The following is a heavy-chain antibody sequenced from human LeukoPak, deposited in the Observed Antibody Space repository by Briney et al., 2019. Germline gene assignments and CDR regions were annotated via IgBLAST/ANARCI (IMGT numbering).Heavy chain of an antibody. CDR1: GFTFISYG. CDR2: ISAYNGNT. J-gene: IGHJ3*02. D-gene: IGHD3-22*01. CDR3: ARVPPNYYDSSGYSHDAFGI. V-gene: IGHV1-18*01. Sequence: ASVKVSCKASGFTFISYGFSWVRQAPGQGLEWMGWISAYNGNTKYAQNLQGRVTMTTDTSTTTAHLELRSLKSDDTAVYYCARVPPNYYDSSGYSHDAFGIWGQGTMVTVSS.